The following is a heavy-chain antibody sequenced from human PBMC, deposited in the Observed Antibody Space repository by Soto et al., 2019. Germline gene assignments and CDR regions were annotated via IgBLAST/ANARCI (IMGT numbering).Heavy chain of an antibody. Sequence: PSETLSLTCTVSGGSISNYYWSWIRQPPGRGLEWIGHIFYSGSTNYNPALKSRVIISVDTSKSQFSLKLSFVTAADTAVYYCATMGTPATGLYFFDYWGQGSLVTVSS. V-gene: IGHV4-59*08. D-gene: IGHD2-15*01. CDR2: IFYSGST. J-gene: IGHJ4*02. CDR1: GGSISNYY. CDR3: ATMGTPATGLYFFDY.